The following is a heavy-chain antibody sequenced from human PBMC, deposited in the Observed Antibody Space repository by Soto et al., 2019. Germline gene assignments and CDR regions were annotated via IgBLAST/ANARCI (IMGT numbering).Heavy chain of an antibody. CDR3: ATVVDTAMVTSPDYYYYGRDV. D-gene: IGHD5-18*01. Sequence: GASVKVFCKASGGTFSSYAISWVRQAPGQGLEWMGGIIPIFGTANYAQKFQGRVTITADKSTSTAYMELSSLRSEDTAVYYCATVVDTAMVTSPDYYYYGRDVWGQGTTLTVSS. CDR2: IIPIFGTA. V-gene: IGHV1-69*06. CDR1: GGTFSSYA. J-gene: IGHJ6*02.